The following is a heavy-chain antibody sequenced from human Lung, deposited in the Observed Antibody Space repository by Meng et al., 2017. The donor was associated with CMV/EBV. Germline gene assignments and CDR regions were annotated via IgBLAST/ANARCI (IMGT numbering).Heavy chain of an antibody. Sequence: ASGLTFSGYAFHWVRQAPGKGLEWVAVISYDGTNKLYADSVKGRFTLSRDNSKNTLYLQMTSLKSEDTALYYCARGGFSASSPSDLWGQGTLVTVSS. V-gene: IGHV3-30-3*01. J-gene: IGHJ5*02. D-gene: IGHD6-6*01. CDR1: GLTFSGYA. CDR2: ISYDGTNK. CDR3: ARGGFSASSPSDL.